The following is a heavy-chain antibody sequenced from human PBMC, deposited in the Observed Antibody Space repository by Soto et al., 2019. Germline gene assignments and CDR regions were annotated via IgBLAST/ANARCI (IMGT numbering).Heavy chain of an antibody. CDR3: ARPPLPGYSIHFNS. D-gene: IGHD2-15*01. CDR2: VYPRESDT. CDR1: GYIFMYQL. V-gene: IGHV5-51*01. J-gene: IGHJ4*02. Sequence: PGGSLKILFSTSGYIFMYQLVGLGRQGPGKGLEWMGNVYPRESDTSYSPSFQGQVTISADRSNGTAFLQWRSLKASDTALYYCARPPLPGYSIHFNSWGQGTLVTVSS.